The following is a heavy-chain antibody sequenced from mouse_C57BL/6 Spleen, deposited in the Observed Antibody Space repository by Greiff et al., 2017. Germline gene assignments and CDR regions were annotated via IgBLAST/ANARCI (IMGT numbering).Heavy chain of an antibody. CDR3: ARWRQDQDSSHD. D-gene: IGHD3-2*02. J-gene: IGHJ2*01. CDR1: GYTFTSYW. Sequence: QVQLQQPGAELVKPGASVKLSCKASGYTFTSYWMQWVKQRPGQGLEWIGEIDPSDSYTNYNQKFKGKATLTVDTTSSTAYMQLSSLTSEDSAVYYCARWRQDQDSSHDRGQGTTLTVSS. CDR2: IDPSDSYT. V-gene: IGHV1-50*01.